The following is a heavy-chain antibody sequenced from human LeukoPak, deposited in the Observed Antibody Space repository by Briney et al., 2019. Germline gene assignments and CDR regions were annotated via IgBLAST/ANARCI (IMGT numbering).Heavy chain of an antibody. CDR2: ISGSGAST. CDR3: ARGTGYSVFDM. CDR1: GFTFSSYA. J-gene: IGHJ3*02. D-gene: IGHD1-26*01. Sequence: PGGSLRLSCAASGFTFSSYAMGWVRQAPGKGLEWVSLISGSGASTYYADSVKGRFTISRDNAKNTLYLQMNSLRAEDTAVYYCARGTGYSVFDMWGQGTMVTVSS. V-gene: IGHV3-23*01.